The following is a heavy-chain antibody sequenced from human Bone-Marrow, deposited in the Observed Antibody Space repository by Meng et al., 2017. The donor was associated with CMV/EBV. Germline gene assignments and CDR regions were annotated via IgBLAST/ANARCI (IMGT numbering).Heavy chain of an antibody. CDR2: ISSSSSYI. CDR1: GFTFSSYS. CDR3: ASRIAARPDDAFDI. Sequence: GESLKISCAASGFTFSSYSMNWVRQAPGKGLEWVSSISSSSSYIYYADSVKGRFTISRDNAKNSLYLQMNSLRAEDTAVYYCASRIAARPDDAFDIWGQGTIVTVSS. D-gene: IGHD6-6*01. J-gene: IGHJ3*02. V-gene: IGHV3-21*01.